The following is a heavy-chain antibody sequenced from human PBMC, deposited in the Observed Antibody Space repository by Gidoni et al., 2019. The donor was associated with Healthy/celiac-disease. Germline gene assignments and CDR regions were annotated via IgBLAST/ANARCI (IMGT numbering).Heavy chain of an antibody. CDR1: GGPISSSSYY. J-gene: IGHJ5*02. D-gene: IGHD3-22*01. CDR3: ARDPGYYDSSGYYSWFDP. V-gene: IGHV4-39*07. CDR2: IYYSGST. Sequence: QLQLQESGPGLVKPSETLSLTCTVAGGPISSSSYYWGWIRQPPGKGLEWIGSIYYSGSTYYNPSLKSRVTISVDTFKNQFSLKLSSVTAADTAVYYCARDPGYYDSSGYYSWFDPWGQGTLVTVSS.